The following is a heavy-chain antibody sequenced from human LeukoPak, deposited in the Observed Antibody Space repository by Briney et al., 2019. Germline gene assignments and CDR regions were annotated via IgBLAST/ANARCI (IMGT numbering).Heavy chain of an antibody. J-gene: IGHJ6*02. V-gene: IGHV4-59*01. CDR1: GGSIRSYY. Sequence: SETLSLTCTVAGGSIRSYYWSWIRQPPGKGLEWIGYIYYSGSTNYNPSLKSRVTISVDTSKNQFSLKLNSVTAADTAVYYCARDEYSYGYYYGMDAWGQGTTVTVSS. CDR2: IYYSGST. CDR3: ARDEYSYGYYYGMDA. D-gene: IGHD5-18*01.